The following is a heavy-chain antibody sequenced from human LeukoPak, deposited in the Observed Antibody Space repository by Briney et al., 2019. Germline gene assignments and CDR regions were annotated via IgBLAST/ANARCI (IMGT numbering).Heavy chain of an antibody. J-gene: IGHJ4*02. CDR2: ISGSGGST. V-gene: IGHV3-23*01. D-gene: IGHD6-6*01. Sequence: GGSLRLSCAASGFTFSSYAMSWVRQAPGKGLEWVSAISGSGGSTYYADSVKGRFTISRDNSKNTLYLQMNSLRAEDTAVYYCAKDIAARSLGYYFDYWGQGTLVTVSS. CDR3: AKDIAARSLGYYFDY. CDR1: GFTFSSYA.